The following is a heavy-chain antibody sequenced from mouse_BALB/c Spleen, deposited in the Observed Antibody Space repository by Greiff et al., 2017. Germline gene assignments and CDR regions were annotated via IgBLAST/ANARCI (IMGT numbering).Heavy chain of an antibody. CDR2: ISYSGST. V-gene: IGHV3-8*02. Sequence: EVKLMESGPSLVKPSQTLSLTCSVTGDSITSGYWNWIRKFPGNKLEYMGYISYSGSTYYNPSLKSRISITRDTSKNQYYLQLNSVTTEDTATYYCALGYGSSWGYFDVWGAGTTVTVSS. J-gene: IGHJ1*01. CDR3: ALGYGSSWGYFDV. CDR1: GDSITSGY. D-gene: IGHD1-1*01.